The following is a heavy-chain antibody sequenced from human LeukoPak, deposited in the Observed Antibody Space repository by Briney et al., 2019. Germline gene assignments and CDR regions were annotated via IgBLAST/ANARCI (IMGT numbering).Heavy chain of an antibody. D-gene: IGHD1-1*01. Sequence: GGSLRLSCAASGFTFSSYWMSWVRQAPGKGLEWVANIKQDGSEKYYVDSVKGRFTISRDNAKNSLYLQMNSLRAEDTAVYHCARDPYHWGLRPHYFDYWGQGTLVTVSS. CDR3: ARDPYHWGLRPHYFDY. CDR1: GFTFSSYW. V-gene: IGHV3-7*01. CDR2: IKQDGSEK. J-gene: IGHJ4*02.